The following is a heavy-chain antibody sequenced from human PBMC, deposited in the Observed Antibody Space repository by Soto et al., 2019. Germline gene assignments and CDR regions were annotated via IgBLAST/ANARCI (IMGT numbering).Heavy chain of an antibody. Sequence: EVQVLESGGGSVQPGGSLRLSCAASGFTFSNFAMSWVRHAPGKGLEWVSEITGSTGTTYYADSVRGRFIISRDNSQNTLHLQMNSLRREDTAVYYCAKDTSSSPYYMDVWGKGTTVTVSS. D-gene: IGHD2-2*01. CDR2: ITGSTGTT. CDR1: GFTFSNFA. V-gene: IGHV3-23*01. CDR3: AKDTSSSPYYMDV. J-gene: IGHJ6*03.